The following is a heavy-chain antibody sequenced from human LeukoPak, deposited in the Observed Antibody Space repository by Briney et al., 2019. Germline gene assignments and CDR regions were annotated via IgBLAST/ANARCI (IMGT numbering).Heavy chain of an antibody. CDR1: GYTFTGYY. J-gene: IGHJ4*02. CDR2: INPNSGGT. CDR3: ARDADSSSSLDF. Sequence: VASVKVSCKASGYTFTGYYMHWVRQAPGQGLEWMGWINPNSGGTNYAQKFQGRVTMTRDTSINTAYMELSRLRSDDTAVYYCARDADSSSSLDFWGQGTLVPVSS. D-gene: IGHD6-13*01. V-gene: IGHV1-2*02.